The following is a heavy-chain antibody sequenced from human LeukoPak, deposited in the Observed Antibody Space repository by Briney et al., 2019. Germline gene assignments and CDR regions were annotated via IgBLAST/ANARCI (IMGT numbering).Heavy chain of an antibody. CDR1: GFTFSSYE. D-gene: IGHD3-10*01. CDR3: AKDLWFGELSANDY. CDR2: ISSSGSTI. Sequence: GGALRLSCAASGFTFSSYEMNWVREAPGKGLEWGAYISSSGSTIYYADSVKGRFTISRDNSKNTLYLQMNSLRAEDTAVYYCAKDLWFGELSANDYWGQGTLVTVSS. J-gene: IGHJ4*02. V-gene: IGHV3-48*03.